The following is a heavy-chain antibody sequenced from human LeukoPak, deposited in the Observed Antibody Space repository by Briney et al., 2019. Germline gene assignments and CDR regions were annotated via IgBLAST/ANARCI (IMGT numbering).Heavy chain of an antibody. CDR2: IRYDGSNK. CDR1: GFTFSYNG. Sequence: HPGGSLRLSCVASGFTFSYNGMHWVRQAPGKGLEWVAFIRYDGSNKYYADSVKDRFTISRDNSKNTLYLQMNSLRDEDTAVYYCAKRGVVMATIYYMDVWGKGTAVT. J-gene: IGHJ6*03. D-gene: IGHD5-24*01. CDR3: AKRGVVMATIYYMDV. V-gene: IGHV3-30*02.